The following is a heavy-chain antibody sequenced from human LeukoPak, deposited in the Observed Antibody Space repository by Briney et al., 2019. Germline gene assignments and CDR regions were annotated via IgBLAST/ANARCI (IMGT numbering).Heavy chain of an antibody. J-gene: IGHJ4*02. V-gene: IGHV1-69*04. D-gene: IGHD1-20*01. CDR3: ARGVGITGTPGFY. CDR1: GGTFSSYA. Sequence: GASVKVSCKASGGTFSSYAISWVRQAPGQGLEWMGRIIPILGIANYAQKSQGRVTITADKSTSTAYMELSSLRSEDTAVYYCARGVGITGTPGFYWGQGTLVTVSS. CDR2: IIPILGIA.